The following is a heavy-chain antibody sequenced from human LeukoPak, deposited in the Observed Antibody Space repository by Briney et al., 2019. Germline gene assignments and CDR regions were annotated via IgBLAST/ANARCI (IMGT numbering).Heavy chain of an antibody. CDR1: GFAFSNYW. CDR3: ARGPVGLSALNA. CDR2: INSDGSET. D-gene: IGHD2-15*01. Sequence: GGSLRLSCAASGFAFSNYWMHWVHQAPGKGLVWVSRINSDGSETVYPDFVRGRFTISRDNAKNTLSLQMNSLRVEDTAVYYCARGPVGLSALNAWGQGILVTVSP. J-gene: IGHJ5*02. V-gene: IGHV3-74*01.